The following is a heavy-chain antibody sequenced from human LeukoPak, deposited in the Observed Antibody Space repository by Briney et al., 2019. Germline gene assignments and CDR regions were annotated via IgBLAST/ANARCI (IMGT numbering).Heavy chain of an antibody. CDR1: GGPFSGYH. D-gene: IGHD6-19*01. CDR2: INHSEST. CDR3: ARGHGSSSGWPGSHGMDV. J-gene: IGHJ6*02. V-gene: IGHV4-34*01. Sequence: SETLSLTCAVYGGPFSGYHWSWIRQPPGKGLEWIGEINHSESTNYNPSLKSRVTISVDTSKNQFSLKLSSVTAADTAVYYCARGHGSSSGWPGSHGMDVWGQGTTVTVSS.